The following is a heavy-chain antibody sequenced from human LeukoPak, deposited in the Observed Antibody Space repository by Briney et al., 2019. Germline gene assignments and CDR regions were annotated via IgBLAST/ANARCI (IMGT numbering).Heavy chain of an antibody. V-gene: IGHV4-34*01. J-gene: IGHJ5*02. CDR3: ARDHCSGGSCFNWFDP. CDR1: GGSFSGYY. D-gene: IGHD2-15*01. CDR2: INHSRST. Sequence: SETLSLTCAVYGGSFSGYYWSWIRQPPGKGLEWIGEINHSRSTNYNPSLKSRVTISVDTSKNQFSLKLSSVTAADTAVYYCARDHCSGGSCFNWFDPWGQGTLVTVSS.